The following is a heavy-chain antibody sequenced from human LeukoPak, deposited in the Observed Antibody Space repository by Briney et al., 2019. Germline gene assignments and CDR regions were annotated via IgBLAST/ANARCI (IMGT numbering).Heavy chain of an antibody. Sequence: SETLSLTCAVYGGSFSGYYWSWIRQPPGKGLEWIGEINHSGSTNYNPSLKSRVTISVDTSKNQFSLKLSSVTAADTAVYYCARAGQQLVRRIQHWGQGTLVTVSS. CDR1: GGSFSGYY. V-gene: IGHV4-34*01. D-gene: IGHD6-13*01. CDR2: INHSGST. CDR3: ARAGQQLVRRIQH. J-gene: IGHJ1*01.